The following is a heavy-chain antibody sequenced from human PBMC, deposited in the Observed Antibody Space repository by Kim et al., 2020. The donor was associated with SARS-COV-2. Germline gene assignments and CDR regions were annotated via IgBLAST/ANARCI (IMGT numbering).Heavy chain of an antibody. CDR1: GGSFSGYF. CDR2: INHSGST. J-gene: IGHJ2*01. Sequence: SETLSLTCAVYGGSFSGYFWSWIRQPPGKGLEWIGEINHSGSTNYNPSLKSRVTISVDTSKNQFSLKLSSVTAADTAVYYCSRWEYTGSGRGTYWYFD. V-gene: IGHV4-34*01. D-gene: IGHD6-6*01. CDR3: SRWEYTGSGRGTYWYFD.